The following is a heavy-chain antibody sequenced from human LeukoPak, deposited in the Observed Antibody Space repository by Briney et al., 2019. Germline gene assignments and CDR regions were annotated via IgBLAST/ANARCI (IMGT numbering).Heavy chain of an antibody. CDR2: VVPILGIT. D-gene: IGHD6-13*01. Sequence: SVKVSCKASGDNFNSYSFTWIRQAPGQGLEWVGGVVPILGITNYAQEFQGRVTITADESTGTVYMELHSLKSEDTAIFYCASGAAAGTLGYWGQGTLVTVSS. V-gene: IGHV1-69*01. J-gene: IGHJ4*02. CDR3: ASGAAAGTLGY. CDR1: GDNFNSYS.